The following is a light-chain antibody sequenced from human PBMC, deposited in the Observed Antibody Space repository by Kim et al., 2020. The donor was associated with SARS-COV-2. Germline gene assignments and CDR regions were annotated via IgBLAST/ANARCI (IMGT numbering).Light chain of an antibody. CDR1: SGSIANNY. V-gene: IGLV6-57*03. J-gene: IGLJ1*01. Sequence: NFMLTQPHSVSESPGKTVTISCTRSSGSIANNYVQWYQQRPGSAPTTVIFEDNQRPSGVPDRFSGSIDSSSNSASLTISGLKTEDEADYYCQSYDGSCFVFGTGTKVTVL. CDR3: QSYDGSCFV. CDR2: EDN.